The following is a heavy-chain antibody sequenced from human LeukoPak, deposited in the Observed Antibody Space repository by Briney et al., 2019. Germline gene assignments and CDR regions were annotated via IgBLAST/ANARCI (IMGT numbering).Heavy chain of an antibody. J-gene: IGHJ3*02. D-gene: IGHD6-13*01. CDR1: GSSYTTYW. Sequence: GESLKISCKGSGSSYTTYWIGWVRQMPGKGLEWMGIIYPGDSDTRYSPSFQGQVTISADKSISTAYLQWSSLKASDTAMYYCARQAAGVALDIWGQGTMVTVSS. V-gene: IGHV5-51*01. CDR3: ARQAAGVALDI. CDR2: IYPGDSDT.